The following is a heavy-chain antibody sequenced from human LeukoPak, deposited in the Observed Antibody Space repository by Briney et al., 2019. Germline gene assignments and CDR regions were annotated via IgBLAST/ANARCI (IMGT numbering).Heavy chain of an antibody. CDR1: GVRFSNYA. CDR2: ISASGSNT. Sequence: PGGSLRLSCAVSGVRFSNYAMTWVRQAPGKGLEWVSSISASGSNTYYADSVKGRFTISRDNSKNTLYLQMNSLRAEDTAVYYCARGAGSSGWLLNYYYYYGMDVWGQGTTVTVSS. CDR3: ARGAGSSGWLLNYYYYYGMDV. J-gene: IGHJ6*02. D-gene: IGHD6-19*01. V-gene: IGHV3-23*01.